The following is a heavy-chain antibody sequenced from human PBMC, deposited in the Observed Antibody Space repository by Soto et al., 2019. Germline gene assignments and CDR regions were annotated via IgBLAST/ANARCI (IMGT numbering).Heavy chain of an antibody. CDR1: GGTFSSYA. J-gene: IGHJ5*02. Sequence: QVQLVQSGAEVKKPESSVKVSCKASGGTFSSYAISWVRQAPGQGLEWMGGIIPIFGTANYAQKFQGRVTITADESTSTAYMELSSLRSEDTAVYYCARDPEAVAAAGTISWFDPWGQGTLVTVSS. CDR3: ARDPEAVAAAGTISWFDP. CDR2: IIPIFGTA. V-gene: IGHV1-69*12. D-gene: IGHD6-13*01.